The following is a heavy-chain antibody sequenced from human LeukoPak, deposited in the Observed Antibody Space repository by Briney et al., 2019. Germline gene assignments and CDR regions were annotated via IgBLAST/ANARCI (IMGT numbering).Heavy chain of an antibody. J-gene: IGHJ4*02. Sequence: PGGSLRLSCAASGFTFSSYSMNWVRQAPGKGLEWVSYINADSSTIYYADSVKGRFTISRDNAKNSLYLQMNSLRAEDTAVYYCAKARPMLWFGEFPPREELGYWGQGTLVTVSS. CDR1: GFTFSSYS. V-gene: IGHV3-48*01. D-gene: IGHD3-10*01. CDR2: INADSSTI. CDR3: AKARPMLWFGEFPPREELGY.